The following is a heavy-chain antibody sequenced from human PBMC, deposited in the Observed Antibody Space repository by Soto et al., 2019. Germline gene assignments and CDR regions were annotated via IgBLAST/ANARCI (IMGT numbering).Heavy chain of an antibody. J-gene: IGHJ4*02. CDR3: AKGLRYFDWSLPFDY. CDR2: ISYDGSNK. V-gene: IGHV3-30*18. D-gene: IGHD3-9*01. CDR1: GFTFSSYG. Sequence: QVQLVESGGGVVQPGRSLRLSCAASGFTFSSYGMHWVRQAPGKGLEWVAVISYDGSNKYYADSVKGRFTISRDNYKNTLYLQMNSLRAEDTAVYYCAKGLRYFDWSLPFDYVGQGTLVTVSS.